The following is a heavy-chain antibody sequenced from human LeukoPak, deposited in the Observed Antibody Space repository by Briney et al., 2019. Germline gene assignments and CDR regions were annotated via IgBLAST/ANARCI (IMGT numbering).Heavy chain of an antibody. CDR3: ARGHDYGDYGAFAYYFDY. Sequence: GGSLRLSCAASGFVVSSTYMSWVRQPPGKGLEWVSVIYSGGQTFYPDSVKGRFTISRDSSENMVHLQMTSLRAEDTAVYYCARGHDYGDYGAFAYYFDYWGQGTLVTVSS. D-gene: IGHD4-17*01. CDR2: IYSGGQT. V-gene: IGHV3-66*01. CDR1: GFVVSSTY. J-gene: IGHJ4*02.